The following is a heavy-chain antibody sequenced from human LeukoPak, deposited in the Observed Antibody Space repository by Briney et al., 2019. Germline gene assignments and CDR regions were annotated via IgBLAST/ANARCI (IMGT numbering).Heavy chain of an antibody. CDR1: GFTFSSYG. CDR2: ISYDGSNK. Sequence: GGSLRLSCAASGFTFSSYGMHWVRQAPGKGLEWVAVISYDGSNKYYADSVKGRFTISRDNAKNSLYLQMNSLRAEDTALYYCARETPYSSSWTAFDSWGQGTLVTVSS. CDR3: ARETPYSSSWTAFDS. V-gene: IGHV3-30*03. J-gene: IGHJ4*02. D-gene: IGHD6-13*01.